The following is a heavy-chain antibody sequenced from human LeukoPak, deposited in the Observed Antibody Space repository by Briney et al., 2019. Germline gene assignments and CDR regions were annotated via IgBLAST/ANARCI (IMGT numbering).Heavy chain of an antibody. J-gene: IGHJ3*02. CDR1: GGSISSYY. V-gene: IGHV4-59*08. D-gene: IGHD3-9*01. CDR3: ARAVPTTYYDILTSDAFDI. CDR2: IYYSGST. Sequence: PSETLSLTCTVSGGSISSYYWSWIRQPPGKGLEWIGSIYYSGSTNYNTSFKSRVTISVDTSKNQFSLKLSSVTAADTAVYYCARAVPTTYYDILTSDAFDIWGQGTMVTVSS.